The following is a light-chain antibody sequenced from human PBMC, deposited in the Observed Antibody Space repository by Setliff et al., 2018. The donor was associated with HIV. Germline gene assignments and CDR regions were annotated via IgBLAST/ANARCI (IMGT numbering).Light chain of an antibody. J-gene: IGLJ1*01. Sequence: QSALTQPRSVSGSPGQSVTISCTGTSSDVGAYNYVSWYQHHPGKAPKLMIYDVTKRPSGVPDRFSGSKSDNTASLTISGLQAEDEADYYCCSYAGSDTFVVFGTGTKVTV. CDR3: CSYAGSDTFVV. CDR1: SSDVGAYNY. CDR2: DVT. V-gene: IGLV2-11*01.